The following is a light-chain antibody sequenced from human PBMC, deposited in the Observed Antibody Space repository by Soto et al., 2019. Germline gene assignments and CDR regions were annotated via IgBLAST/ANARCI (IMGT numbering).Light chain of an antibody. CDR3: QQGYSNPWT. CDR2: AAS. Sequence: DIQMTKSPSSLSASVGGIGTITCLASQSVNTYLHWYQQKAGQDPKLLIYAASNLQSGVPSRFSGRGSGTDFNLTVESLQTEDFATYECQQGYSNPWTFGQGTKVDIK. CDR1: QSVNTY. V-gene: IGKV1-39*01. J-gene: IGKJ1*01.